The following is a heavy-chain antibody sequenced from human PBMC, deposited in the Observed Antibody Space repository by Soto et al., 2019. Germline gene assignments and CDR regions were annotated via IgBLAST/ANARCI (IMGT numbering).Heavy chain of an antibody. D-gene: IGHD2-21*01. J-gene: IGHJ4*02. V-gene: IGHV3-21*01. CDR3: ARQGDIFYYFDY. CDR2: ISSSSSYI. CDR1: GFTFISYS. Sequence: GGSLRLSCAASGFTFISYSMNWVRQAPGKGLEWVSSISSSSSYIYYADSVKGRFTISRDNAKNSLYLQMNSLRAEDTAVYYCARQGDIFYYFDYWGQGTLVTVSS.